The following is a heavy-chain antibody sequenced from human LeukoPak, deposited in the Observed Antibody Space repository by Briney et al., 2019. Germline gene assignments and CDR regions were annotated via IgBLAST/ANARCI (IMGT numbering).Heavy chain of an antibody. CDR1: GYTFTSYD. J-gene: IGHJ4*02. D-gene: IGHD3-22*01. Sequence: ASVKVSCKASGYTFTSYDINWVRQATGQGLEWMGWMNPNSGNTGYAQKFQGRVTMTRNASISTAYMELSSLRSEDTAVYYCARGRYYYDSSGYPDNFDYWGQGTLVTVSS. CDR2: MNPNSGNT. V-gene: IGHV1-8*01. CDR3: ARGRYYYDSSGYPDNFDY.